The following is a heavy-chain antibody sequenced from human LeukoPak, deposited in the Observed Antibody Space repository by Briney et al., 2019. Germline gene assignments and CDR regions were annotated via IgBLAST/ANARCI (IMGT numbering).Heavy chain of an antibody. J-gene: IGHJ4*02. CDR2: ISGSGDTT. Sequence: PGGSLRLSCAASGFTSSNNAMSWVRQAPGKGLEWVSGISGSGDTTYYADSVKGRFTIFRDNSKNMLYLQMNSLRAEDTAVYYCAEDKSLAAYTLDYWGQGTLVTVSS. CDR3: AEDKSLAAYTLDY. V-gene: IGHV3-23*01. D-gene: IGHD6-6*01. CDR1: GFTSSNNA.